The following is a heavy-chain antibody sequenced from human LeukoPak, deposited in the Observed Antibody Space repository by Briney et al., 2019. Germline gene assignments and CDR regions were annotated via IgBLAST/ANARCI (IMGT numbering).Heavy chain of an antibody. Sequence: GGSLRLSCAASGFTFTNYWISWVRLAPGKGLEWLANIKGDGSEKWYADSVKGRFTISRDNAQKSVHLQMNSLRAEDTALYYCASPLFCSSTSCPWAHWGQGTLVTVSS. CDR2: IKGDGSEK. V-gene: IGHV3-7*01. CDR3: ASPLFCSSTSCPWAH. D-gene: IGHD2-2*01. J-gene: IGHJ4*02. CDR1: GFTFTNYW.